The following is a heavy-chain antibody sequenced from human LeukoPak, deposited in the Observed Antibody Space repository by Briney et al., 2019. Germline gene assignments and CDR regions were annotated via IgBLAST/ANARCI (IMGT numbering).Heavy chain of an antibody. CDR2: IRYDGSNK. Sequence: GGSLRLSCAAFGVTFSSYGMNWVRQAPGKGLEWVAFIRYDGSNKHYADSVKGRFTISRDNSKNTLYLQMNSLRAEDTAVYYCANGPQYNILTGFYKVRSHLDYWGQGTLVTVSS. CDR1: GVTFSSYG. J-gene: IGHJ4*02. V-gene: IGHV3-30*02. CDR3: ANGPQYNILTGFYKVRSHLDY. D-gene: IGHD3-9*01.